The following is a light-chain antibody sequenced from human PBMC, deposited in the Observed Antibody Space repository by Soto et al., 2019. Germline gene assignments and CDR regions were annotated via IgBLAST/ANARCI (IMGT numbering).Light chain of an antibody. J-gene: IGLJ2*01. CDR3: RSYTSSSVV. Sequence: QSALTQPASVSGSPGQSITISCTGTSSDVGGYNYVSWYQQHPGKAPKLMIYDVSNRPSGVSNRFSGSKSGNTASLTISGLQAEDEADYYCRSYTSSSVVFGGGTQLKVL. V-gene: IGLV2-14*01. CDR2: DVS. CDR1: SSDVGGYNY.